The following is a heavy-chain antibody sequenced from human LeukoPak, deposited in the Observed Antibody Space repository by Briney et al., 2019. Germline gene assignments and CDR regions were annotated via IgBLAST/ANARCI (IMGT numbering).Heavy chain of an antibody. Sequence: SETLSLTCTVSGASISSYYWTWIRQPAGKGLEWIGRIYTSGSTNYNPSLKSRVAMSVDTSKNQFSLKLSSVTAADTAVYYCARRLRYCSSTSCHYFDYWGQGTLVTVSS. D-gene: IGHD2-2*01. CDR3: ARRLRYCSSTSCHYFDY. CDR2: IYTSGST. CDR1: GASISSYY. J-gene: IGHJ4*02. V-gene: IGHV4-4*07.